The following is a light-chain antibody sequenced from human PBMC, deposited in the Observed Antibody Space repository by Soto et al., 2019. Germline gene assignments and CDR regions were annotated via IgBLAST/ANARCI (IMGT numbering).Light chain of an antibody. J-gene: IGLJ1*01. CDR2: DVS. Sequence: QSVLTQPASVSRSPGQSITISCTRTSSDVGGNNYVSWYQQHPGKAPKLLIYDVSNRPSGVSNRFSGSKSGNTASLTISGLQAEDEADYYCSSCTTSSTLHVFGTGTKVTVL. V-gene: IGLV2-14*03. CDR1: SSDVGGNNY. CDR3: SSCTTSSTLHV.